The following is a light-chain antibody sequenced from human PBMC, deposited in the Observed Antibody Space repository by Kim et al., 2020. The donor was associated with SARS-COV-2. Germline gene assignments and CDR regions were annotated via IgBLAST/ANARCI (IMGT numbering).Light chain of an antibody. CDR2: GTS. V-gene: IGKV3-15*01. J-gene: IGKJ2*01. CDR3: QQYNNWPQT. Sequence: EIVMTQSPATLSVSPRERATLSCRASQSVSSNLAWYQQKPGQAPRLLIYGTSTRATGIPARFSGSGSGTEFTLTISSLQSEDFAVYYCQQYNNWPQTFGQGTKLEI. CDR1: QSVSSN.